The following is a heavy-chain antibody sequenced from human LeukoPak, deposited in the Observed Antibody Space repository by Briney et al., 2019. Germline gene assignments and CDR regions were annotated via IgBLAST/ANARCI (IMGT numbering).Heavy chain of an antibody. CDR1: GGTFSSYA. CDR3: ARDPTYYYDSSGHHGDY. D-gene: IGHD3-22*01. Sequence: SVKVSCKASGGTFSSYAISWVRQAPGQGLEWMGRIIPILGIANYAQKFQGRVTITADKSTSTAYMELSSLRSEDTAVYYCARDPTYYYDSSGHHGDYWGQGTLVTVSS. J-gene: IGHJ4*02. CDR2: IIPILGIA. V-gene: IGHV1-69*04.